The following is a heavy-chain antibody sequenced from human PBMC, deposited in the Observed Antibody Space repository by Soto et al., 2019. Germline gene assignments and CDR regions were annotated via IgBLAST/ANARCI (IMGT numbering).Heavy chain of an antibody. V-gene: IGHV3-30*19. CDR1: GFTFSNYG. D-gene: IGHD2-8*01. Sequence: GGSLRLSCAASGFTFSNYGMHWVRQAPGKGLQWVAVISYDGSNKYYADSVKGRFTISRDNSKNTLYLQMNSLRAEDTAVYYCARGHCTNGVCYRVVGSYWGQGTLVTVSS. CDR3: ARGHCTNGVCYRVVGSY. J-gene: IGHJ4*02. CDR2: ISYDGSNK.